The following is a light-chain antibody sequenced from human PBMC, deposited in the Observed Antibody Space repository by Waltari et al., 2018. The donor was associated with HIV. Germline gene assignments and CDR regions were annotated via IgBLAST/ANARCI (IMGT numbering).Light chain of an antibody. Sequence: EIVLPQSPGTLSLSPGERATLSCRASPSLPTTSLAWPQLKTGHAPRVVLYGASSRAIGIPVRFSGSASGTNFTLTISRLEPEDFAVYYCQQYVTSRVTFGQGTRLEIK. J-gene: IGKJ5*01. CDR2: GAS. CDR1: PSLPTTS. CDR3: QQYVTSRVT. V-gene: IGKV3-20*01.